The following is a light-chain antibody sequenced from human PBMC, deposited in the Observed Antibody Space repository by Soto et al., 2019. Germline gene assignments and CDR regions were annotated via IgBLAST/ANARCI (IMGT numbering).Light chain of an antibody. CDR1: QSVSSSY. CDR3: QQYGSLWFT. Sequence: EIVLTQSPGTLSLSPGERATLSCRASQSVSSSYLAWYQQKPGQAPRLLIYGASSRATGIPDRLSGSGSGTDFTLTISRLEPEDFAVDYCQQYGSLWFTFGPGTKVDIK. V-gene: IGKV3-20*01. CDR2: GAS. J-gene: IGKJ3*01.